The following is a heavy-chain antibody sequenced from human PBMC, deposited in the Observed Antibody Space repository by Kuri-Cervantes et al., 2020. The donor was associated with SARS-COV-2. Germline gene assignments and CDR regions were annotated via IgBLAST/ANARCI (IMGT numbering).Heavy chain of an antibody. J-gene: IGHJ3*02. CDR2: INPNGGGT. CDR3: ASRRGFLAYNDAFDI. D-gene: IGHD3-3*01. V-gene: IGHV1-8*03. Sequence: ASVKVSCKASGYTFTSYDINWVRQATGQGLEWMGWINPNGGGTSYAQKFQGRVTITRNTSISTAYMELSSLRSEDTAVYYCASRRGFLAYNDAFDIWGQGTMVTVSS. CDR1: GYTFTSYD.